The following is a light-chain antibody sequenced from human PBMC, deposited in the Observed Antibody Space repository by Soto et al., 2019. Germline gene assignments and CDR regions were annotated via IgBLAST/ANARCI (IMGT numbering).Light chain of an antibody. Sequence: QSVLTQPASVSGSPGQSITISCTGTSSDVGGYSYVSWYQQLPGKAPKLMIYDVSDRPSGVSNRFSGSKSGNTASLTISGLQAKNEADYYCSSYTGSSLYVFGTGTKSPS. CDR2: DVS. CDR1: SSDVGGYSY. V-gene: IGLV2-14*01. J-gene: IGLJ1*01. CDR3: SSYTGSSLYV.